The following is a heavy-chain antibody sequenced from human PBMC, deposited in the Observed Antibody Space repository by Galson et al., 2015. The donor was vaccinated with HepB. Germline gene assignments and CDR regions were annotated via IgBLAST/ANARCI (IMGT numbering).Heavy chain of an antibody. CDR1: GYTLTTHA. V-gene: IGHV7-4-1*01. CDR2: INTYTGLP. J-gene: IGHJ6*03. Sequence: SVKVSCKASGYTLTTHAMNWVRQAPGQGLEWMGWINTYTGLPTYAQGFTGRFVFSLDTSVSTAYMQIGSLKAEDTAVYYCARAPLSYSYYYMDVWGKGTTVAVSS. CDR3: ARAPLSYSYYYMDV.